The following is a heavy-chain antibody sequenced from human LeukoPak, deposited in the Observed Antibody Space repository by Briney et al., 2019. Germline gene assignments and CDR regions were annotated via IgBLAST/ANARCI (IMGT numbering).Heavy chain of an antibody. CDR3: APYADPPADLQH. CDR2: ITNNHGAM. Sequence: PGGSLRLSCAASGFTFSDYYMGWIRQAPGKGLEWISYITNNHGAMFYADSLEGRFTIFRDNAKKSLYLQMNTLRPDDTAVYYCAPYADPPADLQHWGQGTLVTVSS. CDR1: GFTFSDYY. J-gene: IGHJ1*01. V-gene: IGHV3-11*04.